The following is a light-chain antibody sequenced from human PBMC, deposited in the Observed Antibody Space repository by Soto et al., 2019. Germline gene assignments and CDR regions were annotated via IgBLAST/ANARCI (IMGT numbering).Light chain of an antibody. CDR2: GAS. Sequence: EIVLTQSPGTLSLSPGEGATLSCRASQSVSTNFFAWYQQKPGQDPRLLIYGASTKATGIPDRFSGSGSGTVFTLTISRLEPEDFAVYYCQQYGRTSWTFGQGTKVDIK. CDR1: QSVSTNF. V-gene: IGKV3-20*01. CDR3: QQYGRTSWT. J-gene: IGKJ1*01.